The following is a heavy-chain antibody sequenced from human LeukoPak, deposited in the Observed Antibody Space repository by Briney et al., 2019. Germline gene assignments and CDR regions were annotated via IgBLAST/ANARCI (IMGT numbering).Heavy chain of an antibody. D-gene: IGHD3-10*01. Sequence: GGSLRLSCAASGFTFSSYSMNWVRQAPGKGLEWVSSISSSSSYIYYADSVKGRFTISRDNAKNSLYLQMNSLRAEDTAVYYCARDGTDYYGNERDYYYMDVWGKGTTVTISS. J-gene: IGHJ6*03. V-gene: IGHV3-21*01. CDR3: ARDGTDYYGNERDYYYMDV. CDR2: ISSSSSYI. CDR1: GFTFSSYS.